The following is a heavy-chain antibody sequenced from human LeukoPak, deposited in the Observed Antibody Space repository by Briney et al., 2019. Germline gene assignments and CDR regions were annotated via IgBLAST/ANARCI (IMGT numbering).Heavy chain of an antibody. V-gene: IGHV3-23*01. Sequence: GGSLRLPCAASGFTFSSYAMSWVRQAPGKGLEWVSAISGSGGSTYYADSVKGRFTISRDNSKNTLYLQMNSLRAEDTAVYYCAKAYWSGYYGYYFDYWGQGTLVTVSS. D-gene: IGHD3-3*01. CDR2: ISGSGGST. J-gene: IGHJ4*02. CDR1: GFTFSSYA. CDR3: AKAYWSGYYGYYFDY.